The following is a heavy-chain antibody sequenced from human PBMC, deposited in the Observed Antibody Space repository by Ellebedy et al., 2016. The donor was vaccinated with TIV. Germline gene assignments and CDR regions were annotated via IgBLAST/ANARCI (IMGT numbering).Heavy chain of an antibody. CDR2: IIPIFGTA. CDR1: GGTFSSYA. V-gene: IGHV1-69*06. D-gene: IGHD6-13*01. J-gene: IGHJ5*02. CDR3: ARDSEFVAAAALTFDP. Sequence: SVKVSCXASGGTFSSYAISWVRQAPGQGLEWMGGIIPIFGTANYAQKFQGRVTITADKSTSTAYMELSSLRSEDTAVYYCARDSEFVAAAALTFDPWGQGTLVTVSS.